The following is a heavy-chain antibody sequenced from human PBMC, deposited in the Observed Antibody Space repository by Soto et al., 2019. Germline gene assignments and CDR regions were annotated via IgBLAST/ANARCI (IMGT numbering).Heavy chain of an antibody. CDR3: ARGRSSNRPPGRPYYGTDV. V-gene: IGHV4-34*01. CDR1: GGSFSGYY. J-gene: IGHJ6*02. Sequence: SETLSLTCAVYGGSFSGYYWSWIRQPPGKGLEWIGEINHRGSTNYNPSLKSRVTISVDTSKNQFSLKLSSVTAADTAVYYCARGRSSNRPPGRPYYGTDVWGQGTTVTVSS. CDR2: INHRGST. D-gene: IGHD2-2*01.